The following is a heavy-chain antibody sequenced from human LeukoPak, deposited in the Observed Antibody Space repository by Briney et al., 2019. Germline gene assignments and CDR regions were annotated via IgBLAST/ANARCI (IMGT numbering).Heavy chain of an antibody. D-gene: IGHD4-17*01. CDR3: ARGQGTVTTH. Sequence: SETLSLTCAVYGGSFSGYYWSWIRQPPGKGLEWIGEINHSGSTNYNPSLKSRITISVDASKNQFSLKLSSVTAADTAVYYCARGQGTVTTHWGQGTLVTVSS. V-gene: IGHV4-34*01. J-gene: IGHJ4*02. CDR1: GGSFSGYY. CDR2: INHSGST.